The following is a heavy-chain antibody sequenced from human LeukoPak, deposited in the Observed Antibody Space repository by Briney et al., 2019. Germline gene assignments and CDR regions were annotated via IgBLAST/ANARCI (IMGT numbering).Heavy chain of an antibody. CDR1: GGSFSSYY. D-gene: IGHD3-16*01. Sequence: SETLSLTCAVYGGSFSSYYWGWIRQPPGKGLEWIGSIYYSGSTYYNPSLKSRVTISVDTSKNQFSLKLSSVTAADTAVYYCARHVFYDYVPMFLFDPWGQGTLVTVSS. J-gene: IGHJ5*02. CDR2: IYYSGST. CDR3: ARHVFYDYVPMFLFDP. V-gene: IGHV4-39*01.